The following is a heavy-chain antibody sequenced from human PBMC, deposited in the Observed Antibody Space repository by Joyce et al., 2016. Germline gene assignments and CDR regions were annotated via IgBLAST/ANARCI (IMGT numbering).Heavy chain of an antibody. D-gene: IGHD4-23*01. V-gene: IGHV3-30*18. Sequence: QVQLVESGGGVVQPGRSLRLSCAASGITFSNYGMHWVRQAPGKGLEWVAIISYDGRTRYDADSVKGRFTISRDNSKNTLYLQMNSLRADDTAVYFCAKGCSTGGNCFFTDYWGQGTLVAVSS. CDR1: GITFSNYG. J-gene: IGHJ4*02. CDR2: ISYDGRTR. CDR3: AKGCSTGGNCFFTDY.